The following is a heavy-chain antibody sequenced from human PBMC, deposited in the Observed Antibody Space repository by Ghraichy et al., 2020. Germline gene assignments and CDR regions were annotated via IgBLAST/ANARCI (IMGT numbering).Heavy chain of an antibody. CDR3: AKVGLSLALAGTEDDY. D-gene: IGHD6-19*01. Sequence: GGSLRLSCVASGPIFSNYAMHWVRQAPGKGLEWLSLISYDGRNKYYADSVKGRFTVSRDNSKNTMYLQMNSLRVEDTAIYYCAKVGLSLALAGTEDDYWGQGTLVTVSS. CDR1: GPIFSNYA. CDR2: ISYDGRNK. V-gene: IGHV3-30*18. J-gene: IGHJ4*02.